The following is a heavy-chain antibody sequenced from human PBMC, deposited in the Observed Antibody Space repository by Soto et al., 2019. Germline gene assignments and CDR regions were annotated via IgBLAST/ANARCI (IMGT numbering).Heavy chain of an antibody. V-gene: IGHV3-21*01. CDR2: ISSSSSYI. J-gene: IGHJ6*02. D-gene: IGHD2-2*01. Sequence: GGSLRLSCAASGFTFSSYSMNWVRQAPGKGLEWVSSISSSSSYIYYADSVKGRFTISRDNAKNSLYLQMNSLRAEDTAVYYCARSLGVPAAMIYYYYGMDVWGQGTTVTVSS. CDR3: ARSLGVPAAMIYYYYGMDV. CDR1: GFTFSSYS.